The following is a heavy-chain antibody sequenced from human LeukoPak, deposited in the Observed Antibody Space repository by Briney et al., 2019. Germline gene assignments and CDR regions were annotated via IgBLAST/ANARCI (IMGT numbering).Heavy chain of an antibody. CDR3: ARLWRTTTVPNPKYYFDY. D-gene: IGHD4-17*01. CDR2: IYYSGST. CDR1: GGSISSYY. V-gene: IGHV4-59*12. Sequence: PSETLSLTCTVSGGSISSYYWSWIRQPPGKGLEWIGYIYYSGSTNYNPSLKSRVTISVDTSKNQFSLKLSSVTAADTAVYYCARLWRTTTVPNPKYYFDYWGQGTLVTVSS. J-gene: IGHJ4*02.